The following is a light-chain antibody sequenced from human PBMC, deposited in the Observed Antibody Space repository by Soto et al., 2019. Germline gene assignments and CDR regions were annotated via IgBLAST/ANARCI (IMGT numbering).Light chain of an antibody. CDR1: SSNIGSDY. Sequence: QSVLTQPPSASGTPGQRVTISCSGSSSNIGSDYVYWFQQLPGTAPKVLIYRNNQRPSGVPERFSGSKSGTSASLAISGLRSEDEADYYCAAWDDSLSGRVFGGGTKLTVL. J-gene: IGLJ3*02. CDR2: RNN. CDR3: AAWDDSLSGRV. V-gene: IGLV1-47*01.